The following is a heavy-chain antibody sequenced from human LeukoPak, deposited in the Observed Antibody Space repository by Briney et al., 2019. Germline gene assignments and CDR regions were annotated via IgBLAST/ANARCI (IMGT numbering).Heavy chain of an antibody. CDR3: ARDAGYCNSTSCYSWFDP. D-gene: IGHD2-2*01. CDR1: GGTFSSYA. Sequence: SVKVSCKASGGTFSSYAISWVRQAPGQGLEWMGGIIPIFGTANYAQKFQGRVTITADESTSTAYMELSSLRSEDTAVYYCARDAGYCNSTSCYSWFDPWGQGTLVTVSS. CDR2: IIPIFGTA. V-gene: IGHV1-69*13. J-gene: IGHJ5*02.